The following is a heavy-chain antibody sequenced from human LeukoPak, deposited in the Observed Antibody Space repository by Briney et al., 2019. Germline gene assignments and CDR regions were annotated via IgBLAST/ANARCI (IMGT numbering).Heavy chain of an antibody. CDR1: GFTFSSYW. V-gene: IGHV3-7*01. Sequence: GSLRLSCAASGFTFSSYWMSWVRQAPGKGLEWVANIKQDGSEKYYGDSVKGRFTISRDNAKNSLYLQMNSLRAEDTAVYYCARDYRGYRAPYYFDYWGQGTLVTVSS. J-gene: IGHJ4*02. CDR2: IKQDGSEK. CDR3: ARDYRGYRAPYYFDY. D-gene: IGHD2-15*01.